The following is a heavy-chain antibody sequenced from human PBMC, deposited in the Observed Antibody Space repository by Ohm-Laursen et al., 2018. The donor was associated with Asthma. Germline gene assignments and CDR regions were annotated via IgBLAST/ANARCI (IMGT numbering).Heavy chain of an antibody. Sequence: SLRLSCTATGFTFSGSWMIWVRQAPGKGLQWLAFIKPDGSQTYYADSMEGRFSISRDDSKNTLYLQMNSLRAQDTAVYYCAVRTTSAGFDVWGQGTTVTVSS. CDR1: GFTFSGSW. CDR2: IKPDGSQT. V-gene: IGHV3-7*01. D-gene: IGHD1-1*01. J-gene: IGHJ6*02. CDR3: AVRTTSAGFDV.